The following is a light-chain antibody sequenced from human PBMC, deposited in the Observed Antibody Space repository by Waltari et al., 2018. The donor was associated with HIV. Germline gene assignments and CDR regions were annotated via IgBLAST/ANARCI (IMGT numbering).Light chain of an antibody. CDR1: GSAFRDYNS. CDR2: EIN. J-gene: IGLJ3*02. Sequence: QSALTQPASVSGSPGQSITISCTGAGSAFRDYNSVSWYQHHPGKPPKLIIYEINNRPSGVSSRFSGSISGNTASLTISGLQAEDEADYFCTSYISSASPEFGGGTKVTVV. V-gene: IGLV2-14*01. CDR3: TSYISSASPE.